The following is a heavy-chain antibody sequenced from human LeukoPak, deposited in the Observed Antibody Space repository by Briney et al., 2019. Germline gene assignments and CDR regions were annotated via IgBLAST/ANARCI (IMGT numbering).Heavy chain of an antibody. CDR1: GFTFSSYW. D-gene: IGHD3-9*01. V-gene: IGHV3-23*01. CDR2: ISGSGSST. Sequence: GGSLRLSCAASGFTFSSYWMSWVRQAPGKGLGWVSGISGSGSSTYYADSVKGRFTISRDNSKNTLFLQMNSLRVEDTAVYYCAKDRITISSFDIWGQGTMVTVSS. J-gene: IGHJ3*02. CDR3: AKDRITISSFDI.